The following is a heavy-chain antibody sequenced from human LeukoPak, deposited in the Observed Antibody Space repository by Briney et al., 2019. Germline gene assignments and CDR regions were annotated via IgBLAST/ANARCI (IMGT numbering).Heavy chain of an antibody. CDR3: ANPPYSGSYGYFDY. V-gene: IGHV3-23*01. CDR1: GFTFSSYA. J-gene: IGHJ4*02. D-gene: IGHD1-26*01. Sequence: PGGSLRLSCAASGFTFSSYAMSWVRQAPGKGLEWVSAISGSGGSTYYADSVKGRFTISRDNSKNTLYLQMNGLRAEDTAVYYCANPPYSGSYGYFDYWGQGTLVTVSS. CDR2: ISGSGGST.